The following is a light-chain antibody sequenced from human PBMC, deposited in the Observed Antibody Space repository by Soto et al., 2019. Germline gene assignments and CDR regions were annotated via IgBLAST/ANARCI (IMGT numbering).Light chain of an antibody. CDR3: QHYNSYSEA. CDR2: KAS. Sequence: DIQITQSPCTLSVSLGCIFTIAFRASQTISSWLAWYQQKPGKAPKLLIYKASTLKSGVPSRFSGSGSGAEFTLTISSLQPDDFATYYCQHYNSYSEAFGQGTKVDIK. V-gene: IGKV1-5*03. J-gene: IGKJ1*01. CDR1: QTISSW.